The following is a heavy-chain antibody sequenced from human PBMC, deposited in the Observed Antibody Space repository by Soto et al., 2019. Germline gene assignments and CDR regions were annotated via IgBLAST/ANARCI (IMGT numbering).Heavy chain of an antibody. Sequence: QVQLQQWGAGLLKPLETLSLTCAVDGGSLSGYFWSWIRQSPGKGLEWIGEISHSGSTKYNPSLNSRFTISLDTSRSHFSLKLSSVTAADTAVYYCARYGPVVVTITWWFGSWGQGTPVTVSS. J-gene: IGHJ5*01. D-gene: IGHD5-12*01. V-gene: IGHV4-34*01. CDR1: GGSLSGYF. CDR2: ISHSGST. CDR3: ARYGPVVVTITWWFGS.